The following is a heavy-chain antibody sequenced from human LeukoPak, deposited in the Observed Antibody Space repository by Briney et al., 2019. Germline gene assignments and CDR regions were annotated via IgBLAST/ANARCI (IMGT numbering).Heavy chain of an antibody. CDR2: MNPNSGNT. V-gene: IGHV1-8*03. D-gene: IGHD6-13*01. CDR3: ASSPEQQLAAFDI. Sequence: GASVKASCKASGYTFTSYDINWVRQATGQGLEWMGWMNPNSGNTAYAQKFQGRVTITRNTSISTAYMELSSLRSEDTAVYYCASSPEQQLAAFDIWGQGTMVTVSS. J-gene: IGHJ3*02. CDR1: GYTFTSYD.